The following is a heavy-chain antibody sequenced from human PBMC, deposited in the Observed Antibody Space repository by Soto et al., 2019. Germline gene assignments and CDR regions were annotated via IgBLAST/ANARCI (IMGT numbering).Heavy chain of an antibody. CDR1: GGSISSYY. CDR3: ARVFSNYGYNWFDP. CDR2: IYYSGST. D-gene: IGHD4-4*01. V-gene: IGHV4-59*01. Sequence: QGELQASGPGLVKHSETLSLTCTVSGGSISSYYWSWIRQPAGKGLEWIGYIYYSGSTNYNPSLKSRVTISVDTSKNQFSLKLSPVTAADTAVYYCARVFSNYGYNWFDPWGQGTLVTVSS. J-gene: IGHJ5*02.